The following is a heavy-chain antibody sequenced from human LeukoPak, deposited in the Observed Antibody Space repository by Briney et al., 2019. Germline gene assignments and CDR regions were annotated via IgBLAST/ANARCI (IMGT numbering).Heavy chain of an antibody. CDR2: IYFSGSR. V-gene: IGHV4-30-4*08. J-gene: IGHJ4*02. Sequence: PSETLSLTCSVSGASIRSGDHHWSWLRQSPGKGLEWIGYIYFSGSRSSNPSLRSRLTISVDTSKNQFSLKLNSVTAADTAVYYCARGVEVTSFDYWGQGTLVTVSS. CDR3: ARGVEVTSFDY. D-gene: IGHD5-18*01. CDR1: GASIRSGDHH.